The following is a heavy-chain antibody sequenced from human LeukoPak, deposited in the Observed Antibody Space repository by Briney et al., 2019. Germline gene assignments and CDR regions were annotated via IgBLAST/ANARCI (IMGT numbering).Heavy chain of an antibody. CDR2: INPNSGGT. J-gene: IGHJ4*02. CDR1: GYTSTGYY. CDR3: ARGGRGPRIAVAGTVFYY. D-gene: IGHD6-19*01. V-gene: IGHV1-2*02. Sequence: ASVKVSCKASGYTSTGYYMHWVRQAPGQGLEWMGWINPNSGGTNYAQKFQGRVTMTRDTSISTAYMELSRLRSDDTAVYYCARGGRGPRIAVAGTVFYYWGQGTLVTVSS.